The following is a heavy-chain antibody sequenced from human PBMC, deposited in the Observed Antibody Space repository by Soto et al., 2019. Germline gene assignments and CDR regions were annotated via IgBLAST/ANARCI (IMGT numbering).Heavy chain of an antibody. D-gene: IGHD2-15*01. CDR3: ARFATENTEYYMDV. J-gene: IGHJ6*03. CDR1: GFTFSSYS. CDR2: ISSSSSYI. V-gene: IGHV3-21*01. Sequence: GGSLRLSCAASGFTFSSYSMNWVRQAPGKGLEWVSSISSSSSYIYYADSVKGRFTISRDNAKNSLYLQMNSLRSEDKAVYDCARFATENTEYYMDVWGKGTTVTVSS.